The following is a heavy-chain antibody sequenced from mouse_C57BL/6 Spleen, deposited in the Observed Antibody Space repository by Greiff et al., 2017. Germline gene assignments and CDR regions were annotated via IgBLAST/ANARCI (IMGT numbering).Heavy chain of an antibody. Sequence: VQLQQPGAELVRPGTSVKVSCKASGYAFTNYLIEWVKQRPGQGLEWIGVINPGSGGTNYNEKFKGKATLTADKSSSTAYMQLSSLTSEDSAVYFCARSYDGYLYYFDYWGQGTTLTVSS. D-gene: IGHD2-3*01. CDR2: INPGSGGT. J-gene: IGHJ2*01. CDR1: GYAFTNYL. V-gene: IGHV1-54*01. CDR3: ARSYDGYLYYFDY.